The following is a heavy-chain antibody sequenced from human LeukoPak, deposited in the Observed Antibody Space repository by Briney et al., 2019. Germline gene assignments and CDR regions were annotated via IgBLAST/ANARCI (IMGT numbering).Heavy chain of an antibody. CDR1: GYSISSGYY. Sequence: SETLSLTCTVSGYSISSGYYWGWIRQPPGKGLEWIGSIYHSGSTYYNPSLKSRVTISVDTSKNQFSLKLSSVTAADTAVYYCARALRSYPFDYWGQGTLVTVSS. J-gene: IGHJ4*02. D-gene: IGHD1-26*01. CDR2: IYHSGST. CDR3: ARALRSYPFDY. V-gene: IGHV4-38-2*02.